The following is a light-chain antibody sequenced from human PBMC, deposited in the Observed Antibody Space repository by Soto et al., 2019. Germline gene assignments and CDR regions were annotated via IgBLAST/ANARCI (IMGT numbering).Light chain of an antibody. CDR2: DDN. V-gene: IGLV1-51*01. CDR1: SSNIWGNS. CDR3: GSWDSSLSAYV. Sequence: QSVMTQPPSVSAAPGQKVTISCSGSSSNIWGNSVSWYQQLPGTAPKLLIYDDNKRPSGIPDRFSGSKSGTSATLGITGFQTGDEADYYCGSWDSSLSAYVFGPGTKLTVL. J-gene: IGLJ1*01.